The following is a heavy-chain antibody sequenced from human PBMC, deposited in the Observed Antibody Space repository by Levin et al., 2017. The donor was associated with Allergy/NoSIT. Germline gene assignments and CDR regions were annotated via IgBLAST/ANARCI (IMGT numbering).Heavy chain of an antibody. V-gene: IGHV1-2*02. J-gene: IGHJ6*02. CDR1: GYSFTGHY. CDR3: SREGSNEPYYFDGMDV. Sequence: ASVKVSCKASGYSFTGHYMHWVRQAPGQGLEWMGWINPNSGGTHIVQKFQGRVTMTRDTSISTAYMELRRLIYDDTAVYYCSREGSNEPYYFDGMDVWGQGTTVTVSS. D-gene: IGHD1-26*01. CDR2: INPNSGGT.